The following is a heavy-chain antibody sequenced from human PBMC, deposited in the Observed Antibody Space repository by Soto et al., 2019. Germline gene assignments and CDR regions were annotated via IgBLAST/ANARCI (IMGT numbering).Heavy chain of an antibody. D-gene: IGHD6-13*01. Sequence: QVQLVQSGSEVKKPGSSVRVSCKTSGDTFSIYTISWVRQAPGQGLEWMGRGLPFLDITSYSQRFQGRVTITADRSTTTAYMELTSLRSEDTAVYYCARDMDNSNWPNFDSWGQGTLVTVSS. V-gene: IGHV1-69*02. CDR2: GLPFLDIT. J-gene: IGHJ4*02. CDR1: GDTFSIYT. CDR3: ARDMDNSNWPNFDS.